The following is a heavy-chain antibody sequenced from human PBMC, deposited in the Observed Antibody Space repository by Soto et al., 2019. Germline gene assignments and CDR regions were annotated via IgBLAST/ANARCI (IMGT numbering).Heavy chain of an antibody. D-gene: IGHD4-17*01. CDR3: ARSGTVTTGADWFDP. V-gene: IGHV4-39*01. J-gene: IGHJ5*02. CDR2: IYYSGST. Sequence: SETLSLTCTVSGGSISSSTYYWGWIRQPPGKGLEWIGSIYYSGSTYYNPSLKSRVTISVDTSKNQFSLKLSSVTAADTAVYYCARSGTVTTGADWFDPWGQGTLVTVS. CDR1: GGSISSSTYY.